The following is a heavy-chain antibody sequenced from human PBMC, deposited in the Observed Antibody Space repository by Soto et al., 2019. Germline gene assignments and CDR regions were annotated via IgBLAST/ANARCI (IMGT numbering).Heavy chain of an antibody. CDR3: ARAISKNYLNALFDY. CDR1: GFTFNTYG. D-gene: IGHD1-1*01. Sequence: SLRLSCAASGFTFNTYGMHWVRQAPGKGLEWVAVIWYDGSNKYYADSVKGRFTISRDNSKNTLYLQMNDLRAEDTAVYYCARAISKNYLNALFDYWGQGTLVTVSS. CDR2: IWYDGSNK. J-gene: IGHJ4*02. V-gene: IGHV3-33*01.